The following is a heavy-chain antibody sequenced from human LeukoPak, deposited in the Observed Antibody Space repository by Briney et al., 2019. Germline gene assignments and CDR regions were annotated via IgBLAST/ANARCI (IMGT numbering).Heavy chain of an antibody. CDR2: ISNDGNNK. D-gene: IGHD3-10*01. Sequence: QPGRSLRPSCEASGFTFSSYGIHWVRQAPGKGLEWVAAISNDGNNKYYADSVKGRFTISRDNSKNTLYLQMNSLRAEDTAVYYCAKEIYYGSGSYPDYWGQGTLVIVSS. CDR3: AKEIYYGSGSYPDY. V-gene: IGHV3-30*18. J-gene: IGHJ4*02. CDR1: GFTFSSYG.